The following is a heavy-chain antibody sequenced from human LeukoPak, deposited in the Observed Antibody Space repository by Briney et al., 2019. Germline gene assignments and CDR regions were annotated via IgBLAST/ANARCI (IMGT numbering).Heavy chain of an antibody. Sequence: PGGSLRLSCAASGFTFSSYGMHWVRQAPGKGLEWVAVISYDGSNKYYADSVKGRFTISRDNSKNTLYLQMNSLRAEDTAVYYCAKLIAAAGTVSDYWGQGTLVTVSS. CDR3: AKLIAAAGTVSDY. D-gene: IGHD6-13*01. J-gene: IGHJ4*02. CDR1: GFTFSSYG. V-gene: IGHV3-30*18. CDR2: ISYDGSNK.